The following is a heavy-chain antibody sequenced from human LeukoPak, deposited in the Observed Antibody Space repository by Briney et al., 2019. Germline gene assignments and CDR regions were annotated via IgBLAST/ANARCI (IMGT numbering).Heavy chain of an antibody. D-gene: IGHD3-10*01. V-gene: IGHV3-9*01. CDR3: ATASRGARFGSYLDY. Sequence: PGGSLRPSCAPSRFTFDEYAIDWVRPAPGEGRGWVSGIRWMSGSIGYKDYVKCTFTISRHNAKNTLYLQMNSLRAADTVWSDCATASRGARFGSYLDYWGQGTLVTVSS. J-gene: IGHJ4*02. CDR2: IRWMSGSI. CDR1: RFTFDEYA.